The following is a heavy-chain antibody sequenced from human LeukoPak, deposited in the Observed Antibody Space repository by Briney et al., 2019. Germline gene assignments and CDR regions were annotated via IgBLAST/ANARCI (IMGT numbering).Heavy chain of an antibody. CDR3: ARAPTDWYSSGWFDY. CDR2: INHSGST. CDR1: GGSFSGYY. Sequence: SETLSLTCAVYGGSFSGYYWSWIRQPPGKGLEWIGEINHSGSTNYNPSLKSRVTISVDTSKNQFSLKLSSVTAADTAVYYCARAPTDWYSSGWFDYWGQGTLVTVSS. V-gene: IGHV4-34*01. D-gene: IGHD6-19*01. J-gene: IGHJ4*02.